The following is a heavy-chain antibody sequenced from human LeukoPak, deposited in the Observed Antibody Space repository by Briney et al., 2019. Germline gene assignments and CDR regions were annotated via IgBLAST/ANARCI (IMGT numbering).Heavy chain of an antibody. CDR3: AREQDYDSSKFDY. CDR2: IIPILGIA. D-gene: IGHD3-22*01. V-gene: IGHV1-69*04. J-gene: IGHJ4*02. CDR1: GGTFSSYA. Sequence: GASVKVSCKASGGTFSSYAISWVRQAPGQGLEWMGRIIPILGIANYAQKFQGRVTITADKSTSTAYMELSSLRSEDTAVYYCAREQDYDSSKFDYWGQGTLVTVPS.